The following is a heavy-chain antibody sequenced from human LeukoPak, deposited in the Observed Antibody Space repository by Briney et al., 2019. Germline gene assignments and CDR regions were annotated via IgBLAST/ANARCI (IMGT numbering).Heavy chain of an antibody. CDR2: IYHSGST. V-gene: IGHV4-39*07. D-gene: IGHD3-3*01. J-gene: IGHJ4*02. Sequence: TSETLSLTCTVSGGSISSGSYYWSWIRQPAGKGLEWIGSIYHSGSTYYNPSLKSRVTISVDTSKNQFSLKLSSVTAADTAVYYCARAIYNDFWSAALAYWGQGTLVTVSS. CDR3: ARAIYNDFWSAALAY. CDR1: GGSISSGSYY.